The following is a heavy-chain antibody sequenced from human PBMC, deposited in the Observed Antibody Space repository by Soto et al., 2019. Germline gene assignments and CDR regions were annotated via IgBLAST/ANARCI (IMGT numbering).Heavy chain of an antibody. CDR3: ARDLVVVAQRYNWFDP. Sequence: GASVKVSCKASGYTFTGYYMHWVRQAPGQGLEWMGWINPNSGGTNYAQKFQGWVTMTRDTSISTAYMELSRLRSDDTAVYYCARDLVVVAQRYNWFDPWGQGTLVTVSS. CDR1: GYTFTGYY. D-gene: IGHD2-15*01. J-gene: IGHJ5*02. V-gene: IGHV1-2*04. CDR2: INPNSGGT.